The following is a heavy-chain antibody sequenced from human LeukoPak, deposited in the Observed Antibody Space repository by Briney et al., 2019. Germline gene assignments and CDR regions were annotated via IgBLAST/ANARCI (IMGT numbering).Heavy chain of an antibody. CDR2: ISYDGSNK. J-gene: IGHJ4*02. CDR3: AKSTGDYGGSGGDY. V-gene: IGHV3-30*18. CDR1: GFTFSSYA. Sequence: PGGSLRLSCAASGFTFSSYAMSWVRQAPGKGLEWVAVISYDGSNKYYADSVKGRFTISRDNSKNTLYLQMNSLRAEDTAVYYCAKSTGDYGGSGGDYWGQGTLVTVSS. D-gene: IGHD3-16*01.